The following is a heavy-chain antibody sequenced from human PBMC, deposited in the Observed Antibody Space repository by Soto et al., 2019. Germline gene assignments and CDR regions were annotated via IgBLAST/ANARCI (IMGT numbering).Heavy chain of an antibody. D-gene: IGHD3-9*01. CDR1: GFSFSDYY. V-gene: IGHV3-11*06. CDR3: SGGGITDFPWSFDY. Sequence: QVQVVDSGGGLVKPGGSLRLSCAASGFSFSDYYMSWIRQAPGKGLEWLSYISGSGTYTNYADSVKGRFTISRDNAKNSLYFPNNRLGPRDTALVFCSGGGITDFPWSFDYWGQGTRVTVSS. CDR2: ISGSGTYT. J-gene: IGHJ4*02.